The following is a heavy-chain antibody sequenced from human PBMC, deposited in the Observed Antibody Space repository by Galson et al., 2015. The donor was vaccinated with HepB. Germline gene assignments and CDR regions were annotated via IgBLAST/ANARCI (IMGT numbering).Heavy chain of an antibody. Sequence: SLRLSCAASGFTFSNAWMSWVRQAPGKGLEWVALISYDGSNKYYADSVKGRFTISRDNSKNTLYLQMNSLRAEDTAVYYCAKVGGDYWGQGTLVTVSS. V-gene: IGHV3-30*18. CDR1: GFTFSNAW. CDR3: AKVGGDY. J-gene: IGHJ4*02. D-gene: IGHD3-10*01. CDR2: ISYDGSNK.